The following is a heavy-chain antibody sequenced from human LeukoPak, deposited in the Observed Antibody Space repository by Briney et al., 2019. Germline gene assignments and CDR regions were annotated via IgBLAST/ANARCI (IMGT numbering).Heavy chain of an antibody. CDR1: GFTFSSYW. D-gene: IGHD6-19*01. CDR2: INSDGSST. Sequence: GGSLRLSCAASGFTFSSYWMHWVRHAPGKGLVWVSRINSDGSSTSYADSVKGRFTISRDNAKNTLYLQMNSLRADDTAVYYCARALAVAGTGGFDPWGQGTLVAVSS. J-gene: IGHJ5*02. V-gene: IGHV3-74*01. CDR3: ARALAVAGTGGFDP.